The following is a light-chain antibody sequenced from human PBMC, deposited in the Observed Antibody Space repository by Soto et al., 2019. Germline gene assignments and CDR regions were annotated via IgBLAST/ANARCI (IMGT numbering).Light chain of an antibody. CDR3: AAWDDSLSGL. V-gene: IGLV1-47*01. J-gene: IGLJ3*02. Sequence: VLTQPPSASGTPGQRVTISCSGSSSNIGSHYVYWYQQLPGTAPKLLIYRNNQRPSGVPDRFSGSKSGTSASLAISGLRSEDEADYYCAAWDDSLSGLFGGGTKLTVL. CDR1: SSNIGSHY. CDR2: RNN.